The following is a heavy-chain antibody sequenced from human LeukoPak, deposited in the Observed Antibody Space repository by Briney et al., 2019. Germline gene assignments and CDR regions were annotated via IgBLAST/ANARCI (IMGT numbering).Heavy chain of an antibody. Sequence: GGSRRLSCAASGFTFSSYSMNWVRQAPGKGLEWVSYISSSSSTIYYADSVRGRFTISRDNAKNSLYLQMNSLRAEDTAVYYCARVFFRSGWPERYMDVWGKGTTVTVSS. V-gene: IGHV3-48*01. D-gene: IGHD6-19*01. J-gene: IGHJ6*03. CDR3: ARVFFRSGWPERYMDV. CDR1: GFTFSSYS. CDR2: ISSSSSTI.